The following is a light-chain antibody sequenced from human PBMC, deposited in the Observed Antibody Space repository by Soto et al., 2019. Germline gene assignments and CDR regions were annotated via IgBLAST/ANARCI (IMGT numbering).Light chain of an antibody. CDR2: SNN. Sequence: QSVPTQPPSASGTPGQRVTISCSGTSSNIGTNSVYWYQQLPGTAPKLLIYSNNQRPSGVPDRFSGSKSGTSASLAISGLRSEDEADYYCAAWDDSLSGLYVFGTGTQLTVL. CDR3: AAWDDSLSGLYV. J-gene: IGLJ1*01. V-gene: IGLV1-47*02. CDR1: SSNIGTNS.